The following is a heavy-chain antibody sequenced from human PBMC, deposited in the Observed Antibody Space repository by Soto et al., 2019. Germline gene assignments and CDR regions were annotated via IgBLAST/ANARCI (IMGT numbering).Heavy chain of an antibody. CDR2: INGDGTST. Sequence: GSLRLSCAASGFSFSSYWMHWVRQAPGEGLVWVSRINGDGTSTNYADSAKGRFTISRDNAQNTLYLQMNSLRAEDTAVYSCARGLYRDYGQDYWGQGTLVTVSS. D-gene: IGHD4-17*01. J-gene: IGHJ4*02. CDR1: GFSFSSYW. V-gene: IGHV3-74*01. CDR3: ARGLYRDYGQDY.